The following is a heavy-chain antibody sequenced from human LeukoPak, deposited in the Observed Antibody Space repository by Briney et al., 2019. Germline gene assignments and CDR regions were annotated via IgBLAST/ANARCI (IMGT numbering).Heavy chain of an antibody. CDR3: ARDAMVRGVNWFDP. V-gene: IGHV4-30-4*07. CDR2: IYYSGST. D-gene: IGHD3-10*01. J-gene: IGHJ5*02. CDR1: GGSISSGGYS. Sequence: SETLSLTCAVPGGSISSGGYSWSWIRQPPGKGLEWHGYIYYSGSTYYNPSLKSRVTISVDTSKNQFSLKLSSVTAADTAVYYCARDAMVRGVNWFDPWGQGTLVTVSS.